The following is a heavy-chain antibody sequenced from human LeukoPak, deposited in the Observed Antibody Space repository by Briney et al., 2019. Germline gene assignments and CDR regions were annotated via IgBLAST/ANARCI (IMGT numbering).Heavy chain of an antibody. CDR2: IVGSSST. CDR3: ARIGAGSSRDY. J-gene: IGHJ4*02. V-gene: IGHV3-21*01. D-gene: IGHD6-13*01. Sequence: GESLRLSCSASGFTFSNFAMTWVRQAPGKGLEWVSSIVGSSSTYYADSLKGRFTISRDNAKNSLYLQMNSLRAEDTAVYYCARIGAGSSRDYWGQGTLVTVSS. CDR1: GFTFSNFA.